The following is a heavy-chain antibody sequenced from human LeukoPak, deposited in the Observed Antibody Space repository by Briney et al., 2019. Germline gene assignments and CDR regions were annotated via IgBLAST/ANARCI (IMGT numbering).Heavy chain of an antibody. Sequence: SETLSLTCTVSGGSISSYYWSWIRQPAGKGLEWIGRIDKTGSTNYNPSLKSRVTMSLDTSKNQFYLRLNSLTAADTAVYYCARGTADLDYWGRGTLVTVSS. V-gene: IGHV4-4*07. CDR1: GGSISSYY. J-gene: IGHJ4*02. D-gene: IGHD6-13*01. CDR2: IDKTGST. CDR3: ARGTADLDY.